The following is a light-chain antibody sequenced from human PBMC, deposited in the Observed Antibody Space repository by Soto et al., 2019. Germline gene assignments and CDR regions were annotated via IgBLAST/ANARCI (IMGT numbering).Light chain of an antibody. V-gene: IGLV1-40*01. CDR1: TSNIGAGYD. CDR3: QSYDRSLNGYV. Sequence: QAVVTQPPSVSGAPGQRVTISCTGSTSNIGAGYDVHWYQQLPGTAPKLLIYVNSNRPSGVSDRFSGSKSGTSASLAITGLQAADEADYYCQSYDRSLNGYVFGTGTKLTVL. J-gene: IGLJ1*01. CDR2: VNS.